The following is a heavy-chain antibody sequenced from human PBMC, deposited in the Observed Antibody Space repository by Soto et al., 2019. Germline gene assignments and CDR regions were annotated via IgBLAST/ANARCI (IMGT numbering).Heavy chain of an antibody. CDR2: ISPSTSHI. V-gene: IGHV3-21*01. CDR1: GFTFSSCT. CDR3: SGCSGGACHQNYGMDV. Sequence: EVHLVASGGGLVKPGGSLRLSCAVSGFTFSSCTMNWVRQAPGKGLEWVSSISPSTSHIYYADSVKGRFTISRDNAKTSRFLQMNSLRAEDTAVYYCSGCSGGACHQNYGMDVWGQGTTVTVS. J-gene: IGHJ6*02. D-gene: IGHD2-15*01.